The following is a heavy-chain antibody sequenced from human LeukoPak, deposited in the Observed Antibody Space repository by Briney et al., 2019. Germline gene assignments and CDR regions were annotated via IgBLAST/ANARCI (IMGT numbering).Heavy chain of an antibody. J-gene: IGHJ4*02. CDR2: INHSGST. Sequence: PSETLSLTCAVYGGSFSGYYWGWIRQPPGKGLEWIGEINHSGSTNYNPSLKSRVTISVDTSKNQFSLKLSSVTAADTAVYYCAQSRGYSSSWYPKRRHSFDYWGQGTLVTVSS. D-gene: IGHD6-13*01. V-gene: IGHV4-34*01. CDR3: AQSRGYSSSWYPKRRHSFDY. CDR1: GGSFSGYY.